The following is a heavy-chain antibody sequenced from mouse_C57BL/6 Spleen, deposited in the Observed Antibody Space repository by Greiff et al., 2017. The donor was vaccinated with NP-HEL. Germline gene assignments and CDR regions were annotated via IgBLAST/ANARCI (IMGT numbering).Heavy chain of an antibody. V-gene: IGHV5-6*01. CDR1: GFTFSSYG. J-gene: IGHJ2*01. CDR3: ARLFTTVVATRGFDY. Sequence: EVQLQESGGDLVKPGGSLKLSCAASGFTFSSYGMSWVRQTPDKRLEWVATISSGGSYTYYPDSVKGRFTISRDNAKNTLYLQMSSLKSEDTAMYYCARLFTTVVATRGFDYWGQGTTLTVSS. D-gene: IGHD1-1*01. CDR2: ISSGGSYT.